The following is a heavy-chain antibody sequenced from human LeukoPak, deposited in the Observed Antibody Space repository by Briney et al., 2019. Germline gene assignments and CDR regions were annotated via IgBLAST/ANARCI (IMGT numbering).Heavy chain of an antibody. J-gene: IGHJ6*02. V-gene: IGHV4-59*01. D-gene: IGHD3-22*01. CDR1: GGSISSYY. CDR3: ASGYYYYLDSGNYCYGMDV. CDR2: IYYSGST. Sequence: PSETLSLTCTVSGGSISSYYWSWIRQPPGKGLEWIGYIYYSGSTNYNPSLKSRVTISVDTSKNQFSLKLSSVTAADTAVYYCASGYYYYLDSGNYCYGMDVWGQGTTVTVSS.